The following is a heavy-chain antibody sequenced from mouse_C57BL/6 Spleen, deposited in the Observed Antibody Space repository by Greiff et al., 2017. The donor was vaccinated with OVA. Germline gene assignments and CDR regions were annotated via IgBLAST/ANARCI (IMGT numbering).Heavy chain of an antibody. J-gene: IGHJ3*01. D-gene: IGHD3-2*01. Sequence: QVQLKQPGAELVKPGASVKLSCKASGYTFTSYWMQWVKQRPGQGLEWIGEIDPSDSYTNYNQKFKGKATLTVDTSSSTAYMQLSSLTSEDSAVYYCARGRQLGFAYWGQGTLVTVSA. V-gene: IGHV1-50*01. CDR3: ARGRQLGFAY. CDR2: IDPSDSYT. CDR1: GYTFTSYW.